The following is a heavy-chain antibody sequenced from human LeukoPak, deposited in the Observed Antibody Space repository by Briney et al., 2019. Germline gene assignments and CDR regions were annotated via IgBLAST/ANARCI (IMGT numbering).Heavy chain of an antibody. Sequence: TSETLSLTCAVYGGSFSGYYWSWIRQPPGKGLEWIGEINHSGSTNYNPSLKSRVTISVDTSKNQFSLKLSSVTAADTAVYYCARGATVTTAVNWFDPWGQGTLVTVSS. CDR2: INHSGST. D-gene: IGHD4-17*01. J-gene: IGHJ5*02. V-gene: IGHV4-34*01. CDR3: ARGATVTTAVNWFDP. CDR1: GGSFSGYY.